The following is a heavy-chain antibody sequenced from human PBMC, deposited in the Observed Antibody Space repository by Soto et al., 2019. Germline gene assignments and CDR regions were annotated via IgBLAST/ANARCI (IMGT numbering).Heavy chain of an antibody. J-gene: IGHJ5*02. D-gene: IGHD3-9*01. CDR1: GGSISSYY. Sequence: SETLSLTCTVSGGSISSYYWSWIRKPPGKGLEWIGYIYYSGSTNYNPSLKSRVTISVDTSKNQFSLKLSSVTARDTAVYYCARSYPIPLRPFEGWSAPWGQGTLVTVSS. CDR3: ARSYPIPLRPFEGWSAP. V-gene: IGHV4-59*01. CDR2: IYYSGST.